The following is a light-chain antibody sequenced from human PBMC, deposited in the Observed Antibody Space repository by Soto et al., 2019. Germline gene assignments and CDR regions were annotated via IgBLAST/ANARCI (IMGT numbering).Light chain of an antibody. CDR2: DVS. J-gene: IGLJ2*01. V-gene: IGLV2-14*03. CDR1: SSDVGGYNY. Sequence: QSVLTQPASVSGSPGQSITISCTGTSSDVGGYNYVSWYQQHPGKAPKLMIYDVSYRPSGVSNRFSGSKSGNTASLTISGLQGEDEADYYCSSYTSTSTLVVFGGGTKLTVL. CDR3: SSYTSTSTLVV.